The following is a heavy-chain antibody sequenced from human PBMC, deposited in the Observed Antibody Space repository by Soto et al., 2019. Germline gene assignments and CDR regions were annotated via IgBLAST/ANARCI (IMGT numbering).Heavy chain of an antibody. Sequence: EVQLLESGGTLVQPGGSLRLSCAASGFTFGTYAMTWVRQAPGKGLEWVSGISGTGYTYYADSVRGRFTVSRDNSENTLDLQMNNLRAEDTAVYYCATLYDYIWGSYRRPPYDFDYLGQGTLVTVSS. J-gene: IGHJ4*02. D-gene: IGHD3-16*02. CDR1: GFTFGTYA. V-gene: IGHV3-23*01. CDR3: ATLYDYIWGSYRRPPYDFDY. CDR2: ISGTGYT.